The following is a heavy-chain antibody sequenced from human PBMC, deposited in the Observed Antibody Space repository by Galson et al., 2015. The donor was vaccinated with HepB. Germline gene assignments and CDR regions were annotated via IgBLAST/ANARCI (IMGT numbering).Heavy chain of an antibody. CDR2: ISSSSSYI. CDR1: GFTFSSYS. V-gene: IGHV3-21*01. Sequence: SLRLSCAASGFTFSSYSMNWVRQAPGKGLEWVSSISSSSSYIYYADSVKGRFTISRDNAKNSLYLQMNSLRAEDTAVYYCAREDTAMVVGYYYYYGMDVWGQGTTVTVSS. CDR3: AREDTAMVVGYYYYYGMDV. D-gene: IGHD5-18*01. J-gene: IGHJ6*02.